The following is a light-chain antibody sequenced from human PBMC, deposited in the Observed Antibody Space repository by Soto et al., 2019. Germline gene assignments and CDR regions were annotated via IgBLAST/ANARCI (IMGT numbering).Light chain of an antibody. CDR2: GAS. J-gene: IGKJ4*01. CDR3: HQYDSSPRT. CDR1: QSVSSSY. V-gene: IGKV3-20*01. Sequence: EIVLTQSPGTLSLSPGERATLSCRASQSVSSSYLAWYQQKPGQAPRLLIYGASSRATGIPDRFSGSGSGTDFTLTISRLESEYFAVYYSHQYDSSPRTFGGGTKLEIK.